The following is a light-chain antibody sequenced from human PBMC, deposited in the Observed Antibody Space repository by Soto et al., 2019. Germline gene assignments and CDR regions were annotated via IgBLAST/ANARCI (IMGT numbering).Light chain of an antibody. CDR3: SSYTTRSTPFV. J-gene: IGLJ1*01. CDR1: SSDVGVYNY. V-gene: IGLV2-14*01. CDR2: EVR. Sequence: QSALTQPASVSGSPGQSITISCTGTSSDVGVYNYVSWYQQHPGKAPKLIIYEVRNRPSWVSNRFFGSKSGDTASLTISGLQAEDEAEYSCSSYTTRSTPFVFGPGTKLTVL.